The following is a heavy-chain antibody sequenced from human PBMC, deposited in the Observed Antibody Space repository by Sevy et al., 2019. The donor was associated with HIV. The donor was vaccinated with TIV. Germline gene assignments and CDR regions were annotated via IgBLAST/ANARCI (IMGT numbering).Heavy chain of an antibody. Sequence: SGPTLVNPTQTLTLTCTFSGFSLSTSGVGVGWIRQPPGKALEWLALIYWDDDKRYSPSLKSRLTITKDNSKNQVVLTMTNMDPVDTATDYCAHSPPIPSLTPGFDYWGQGTLVTVSS. CDR3: AHSPPIPSLTPGFDY. CDR1: GFSLSTSGVG. D-gene: IGHD2-2*01. CDR2: IYWDDDK. V-gene: IGHV2-5*02. J-gene: IGHJ4*02.